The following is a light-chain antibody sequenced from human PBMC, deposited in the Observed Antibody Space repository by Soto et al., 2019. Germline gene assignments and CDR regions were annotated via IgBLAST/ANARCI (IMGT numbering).Light chain of an antibody. J-gene: IGKJ5*01. CDR2: GAS. V-gene: IGKV3-20*01. Sequence: EILLTQSPDTLSLSPGERATLSCRAAHSGGTRLAWYQHKTGQAPRLLISGASSRATGIPDRFTGSGSETSFTLTISRLEPEDFALYYCQHYQSGHPITFGQGTRLEIK. CDR1: HSGGTR. CDR3: QHYQSGHPIT.